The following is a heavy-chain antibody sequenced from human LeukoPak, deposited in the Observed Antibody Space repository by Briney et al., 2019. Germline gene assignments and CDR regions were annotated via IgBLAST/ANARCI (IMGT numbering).Heavy chain of an antibody. D-gene: IGHD3-22*01. CDR3: AMDYYDCSGYLSWFDP. CDR2: IIPILGIA. Sequence: GASVKVSCKASGGTFSSYAISWVRQAPGQGLEWMGRIIPILGIANYAQKFQGRVTITADKSTSTAYMELSSLRSEDTAVYYCAMDYYDCSGYLSWFDPWGQGTLVTVSS. V-gene: IGHV1-69*04. CDR1: GGTFSSYA. J-gene: IGHJ5*02.